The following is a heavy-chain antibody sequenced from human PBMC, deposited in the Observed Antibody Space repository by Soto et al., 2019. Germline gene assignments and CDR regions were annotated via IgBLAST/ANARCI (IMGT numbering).Heavy chain of an antibody. D-gene: IGHD3-3*01. CDR3: ARPIPRWSYHYGMDV. J-gene: IGHJ6*01. CDR2: ISFDGTKE. CDR1: EFTFSSYA. Sequence: QLVESGGRGVQPGRSLRLSCEASEFTFSSYAMHWVRQAPGRGLEWVALISFDGTKEYYADSVKGRFIISRDNSKSMVHLQMDSLRPDDTAIYYCARPIPRWSYHYGMDVWGQGTMVTGSS. V-gene: IGHV3-30*03.